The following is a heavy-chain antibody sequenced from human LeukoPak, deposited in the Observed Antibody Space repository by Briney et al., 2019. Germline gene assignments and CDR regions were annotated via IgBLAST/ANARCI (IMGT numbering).Heavy chain of an antibody. CDR3: ALLPAPAAAPFDY. CDR2: IYYSGST. CDR1: GGSISSYY. J-gene: IGHJ4*02. V-gene: IGHV4-59*08. Sequence: PSETLSLTCTVSGGSISSYYWSWIRQPPGKGLEWIGYIYYSGSTNYNPSLKSRVTISVDTSKNQFSQKLSSVTAADTAVYYCALLPAPAAAPFDYWGQGTLVTVSS. D-gene: IGHD6-13*01.